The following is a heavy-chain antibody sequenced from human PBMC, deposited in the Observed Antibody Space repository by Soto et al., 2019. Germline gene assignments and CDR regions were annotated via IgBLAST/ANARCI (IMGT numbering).Heavy chain of an antibody. CDR2: IYHSGST. J-gene: IGHJ4*02. CDR3: AAGGGLPRYY. D-gene: IGHD5-12*01. V-gene: IGHV4-30-2*01. Sequence: QLQLQESGSGLVKPSQTLSLTCAVSCGSISSCGYSWSWIRQPPGKGLAWIGYIYHSGSTYYNPSLKSRVTISVDRSKNQFSLKRSSVPAADTAVYYCAAGGGLPRYYWGQGTLVTVSS. CDR1: CGSISSCGYS.